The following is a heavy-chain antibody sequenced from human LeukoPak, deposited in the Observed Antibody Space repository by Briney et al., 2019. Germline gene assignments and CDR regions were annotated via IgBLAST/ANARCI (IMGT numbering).Heavy chain of an antibody. D-gene: IGHD3-3*01. Sequence: GGSLRLSCAASGFTFSSYSMNRVRQAPGKGLEWVSSISSSSSYIYYADSVKGRFTISRDNAKNSLYLQMNSLRAEDTAVYYCARDDNKGVRFGVVIYDYWGQGTLVTVSS. J-gene: IGHJ4*02. CDR2: ISSSSSYI. V-gene: IGHV3-21*01. CDR3: ARDDNKGVRFGVVIYDY. CDR1: GFTFSSYS.